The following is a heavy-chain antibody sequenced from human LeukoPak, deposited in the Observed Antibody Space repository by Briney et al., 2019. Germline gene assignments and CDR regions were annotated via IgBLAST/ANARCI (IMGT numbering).Heavy chain of an antibody. CDR1: GFTFSTYG. D-gene: IGHD1-1*01. CDR3: AKDGIRTYYFDY. Sequence: GGSLRLSCAASGFTFSTYGMHWVRQAPGKGLEWVAFIRYDGSNKYYADSVKGRFTISRDNSKNTLYLQMNSLRTEDTAIYYCAKDGIRTYYFDYWGQGTLVTVSS. V-gene: IGHV3-30*02. CDR2: IRYDGSNK. J-gene: IGHJ4*02.